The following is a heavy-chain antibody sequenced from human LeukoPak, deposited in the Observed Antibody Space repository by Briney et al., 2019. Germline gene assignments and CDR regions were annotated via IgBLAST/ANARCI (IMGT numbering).Heavy chain of an antibody. D-gene: IGHD2-2*01. CDR1: GFTVSSNY. CDR3: ARDPGYCSSTSCSPGEY. V-gene: IGHV3-66*01. Sequence: GGSLRLSCAASGFTVSSNYMSWVRQAPGKGLEWVSVIYSGGSTYYADSVKGRFTISRDNSKNTLYLQMNSLRAEDTAVYYCARDPGYCSSTSCSPGEYWGQGTLVTVSS. CDR2: IYSGGST. J-gene: IGHJ4*02.